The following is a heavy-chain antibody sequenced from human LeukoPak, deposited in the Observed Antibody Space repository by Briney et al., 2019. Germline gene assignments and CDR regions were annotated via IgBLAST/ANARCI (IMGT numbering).Heavy chain of an antibody. CDR1: KFSFSSYW. J-gene: IGHJ4*02. D-gene: IGHD3-22*01. CDR2: ISGSGGST. CDR3: AKEYYYDSSGYDYY. V-gene: IGHV3-23*01. Sequence: GGSLRLSCAASKFSFSSYWIHWVRQTPGKGLEWVSAISGSGGSTYYADSVKGRFTISRDNSKNTLYLQMNSLRAEDTAVYYCAKEYYYDSSGYDYYWGQGTLVTVSS.